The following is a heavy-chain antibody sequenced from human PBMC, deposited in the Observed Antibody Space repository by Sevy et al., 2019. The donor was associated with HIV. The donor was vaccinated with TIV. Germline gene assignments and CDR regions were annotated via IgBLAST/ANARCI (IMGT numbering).Heavy chain of an antibody. J-gene: IGHJ5*02. D-gene: IGHD7-27*01. V-gene: IGHV3-23*01. CDR2: ITGSGSKT. CDR3: AKETWGLFDP. CDR1: GFTFSGYA. Sequence: GGSLRLSCAASGFTFSGYAISWVRQAPGKGLEWVSLITGSGSKTYYADSVKGRFTISRDNSKNSVNHKMNSLRVEDTAIYYCAKETWGLFDPWGQGILVTVSS.